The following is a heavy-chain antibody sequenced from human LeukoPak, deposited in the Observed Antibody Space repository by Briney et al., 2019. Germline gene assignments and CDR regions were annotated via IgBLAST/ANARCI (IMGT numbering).Heavy chain of an antibody. CDR1: GGSISSYY. V-gene: IGHV4-4*09. D-gene: IGHD1-1*01. CDR2: IYTSGST. CDR3: AREGEGQLNWFDP. J-gene: IGHJ5*02. Sequence: SETLSLTCTVSGGSISSYYWSWIRQPPGKGLEWIGYIYTSGSTNYNPSLKSRVTISVDTSKDQFSLKLSSVTAADTAVYYCAREGEGQLNWFDPWGQGTLVTVSS.